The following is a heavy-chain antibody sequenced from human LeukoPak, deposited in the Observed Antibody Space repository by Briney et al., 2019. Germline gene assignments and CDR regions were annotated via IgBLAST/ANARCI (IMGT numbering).Heavy chain of an antibody. J-gene: IGHJ4*02. V-gene: IGHV4-59*01. Sequence: NPSETLSLTCTVSGGSISSYYWSWIRQPPGKGLEWIGYIYYSGSTNYNPSLKSRVTISVDTSKNQLSLKLSSVTAADTAVYYCARAGTGGPFNYWGQGALVTVSS. CDR2: IYYSGST. D-gene: IGHD3-10*01. CDR3: ARAGTGGPFNY. CDR1: GGSISSYY.